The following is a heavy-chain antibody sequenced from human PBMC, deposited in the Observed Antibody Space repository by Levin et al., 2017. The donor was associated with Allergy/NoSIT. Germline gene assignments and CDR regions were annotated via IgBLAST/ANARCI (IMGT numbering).Heavy chain of an antibody. J-gene: IGHJ4*02. CDR1: GFTFSTYS. V-gene: IGHV3-21*01. Sequence: GGSLRLSCGVSGFTFSTYSLSWVRQAPGKGLEWVSFIGSSGSSIYYASPVKGRFTTSGDEAKNSLFLQMSSQRADDTAVYFCARLIYSRYFDQWGQGTLVTVSS. D-gene: IGHD1-26*01. CDR2: IGSSGSSI. CDR3: ARLIYSRYFDQ.